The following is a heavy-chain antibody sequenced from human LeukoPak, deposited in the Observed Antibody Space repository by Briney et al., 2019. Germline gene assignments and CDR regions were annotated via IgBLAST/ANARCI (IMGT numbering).Heavy chain of an antibody. V-gene: IGHV4-34*12. CDR3: ASENCSGTSCSSFDY. J-gene: IGHJ4*02. Sequence: SETLSLTCAVYGGSFSGYYWSWIRQPPGKGLEWIGSIFYSGTTYYNPSLKSRVTISVDTSKNQFSLRLSSVTAADTAVYYCASENCSGTSCSSFDYWGQGTLVTVSS. CDR2: IFYSGTT. D-gene: IGHD2-2*01. CDR1: GGSFSGYY.